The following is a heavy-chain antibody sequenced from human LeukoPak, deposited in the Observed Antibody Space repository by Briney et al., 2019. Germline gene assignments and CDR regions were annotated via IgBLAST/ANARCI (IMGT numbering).Heavy chain of an antibody. CDR2: IFYRGST. J-gene: IGHJ5*02. Sequence: PSETLSLTCTVSGDPISSRSYYWDWIRQPPGLGLDGFGSIFYRGSTYYNPSLKSRVTISVDTSKNQFSLKLSSVTAADTAVYYCARGRYYDFWSGFTRGSRFDPWGQGTLVTVSS. V-gene: IGHV4-39*07. CDR3: ARGRYYDFWSGFTRGSRFDP. D-gene: IGHD3-3*01. CDR1: GDPISSRSYY.